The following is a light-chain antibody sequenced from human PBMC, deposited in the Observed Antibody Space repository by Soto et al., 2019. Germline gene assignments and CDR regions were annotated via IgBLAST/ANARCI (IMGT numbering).Light chain of an antibody. CDR1: QSISSD. CDR3: QQSNNYPLT. Sequence: DIQMTQSPSSLSASVGDRVTITCRASQSISSDLNWYQQKPGEAPKLLVYGASNLQSGVPSTFSDSGSGTDFTLTISSLQPEDFATYYCQQSNNYPLTFGGGTKVEIK. V-gene: IGKV1-39*01. J-gene: IGKJ4*01. CDR2: GAS.